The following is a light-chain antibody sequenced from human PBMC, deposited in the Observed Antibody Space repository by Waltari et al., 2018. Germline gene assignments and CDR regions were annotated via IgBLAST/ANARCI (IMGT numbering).Light chain of an antibody. CDR1: SSVVGAYTY. CDR2: DVS. Sequence: QSALTQLASVSGSPDQSITISCTGPSSVVGAYTYVSWYRQPPGTAPKLLIFDVSHRPSGVSNLVSGTKSGNTASLTISGLQAEDEADYYCSSYTTSSTVVFGGGTKLTVL. CDR3: SSYTTSSTVV. J-gene: IGLJ2*01. V-gene: IGLV2-14*03.